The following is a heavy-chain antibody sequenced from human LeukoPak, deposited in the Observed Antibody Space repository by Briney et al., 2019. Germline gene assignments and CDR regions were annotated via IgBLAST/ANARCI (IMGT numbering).Heavy chain of an antibody. V-gene: IGHV1-69*13. CDR3: AREARYCSSTSCYLLGAFDI. D-gene: IGHD2-2*01. J-gene: IGHJ3*02. Sequence: ASVKVSCKASGGTFSSYAISWVRQAPGQGLEWMGGIIPIFGTANYAQKFQGRVTITADESTSTAYMALSSLRSEDTAVYYCAREARYCSSTSCYLLGAFDIWGQGTMVTVSS. CDR1: GGTFSSYA. CDR2: IIPIFGTA.